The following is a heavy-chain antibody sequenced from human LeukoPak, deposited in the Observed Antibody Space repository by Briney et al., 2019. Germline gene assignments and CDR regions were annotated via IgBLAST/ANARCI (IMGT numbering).Heavy chain of an antibody. CDR3: ARDIGDGYNWAPLDY. V-gene: IGHV1-69*13. J-gene: IGHJ4*02. CDR1: GGTFSSYA. CDR2: IIPIFGTA. Sequence: ASVKVSCKASGGTFSSYAISWVRQAPGQGLEWMGGIIPIFGTANYAQKFQGRVTITANESTSTAYMELSSLRSEDTAVYYCARDIGDGYNWAPLDYWGQGTLVTVSS. D-gene: IGHD5-24*01.